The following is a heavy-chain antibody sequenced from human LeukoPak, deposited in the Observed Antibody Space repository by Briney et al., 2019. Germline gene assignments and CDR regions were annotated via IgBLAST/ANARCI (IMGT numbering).Heavy chain of an antibody. CDR2: ISSSSSTI. J-gene: IGHJ4*02. D-gene: IGHD2-2*01. CDR3: ARDASAKSDY. V-gene: IGHV3-48*04. Sequence: GGSLRLSFAASGFTLVSYTMNAVRQTPRKGLEWVSYISSSSSTIYYADSVKGRFTISRDNAKNSLYLQMNSLRAEDTAVYYCARDASAKSDYWGQGTLVTVSS. CDR1: GFTLVSYT.